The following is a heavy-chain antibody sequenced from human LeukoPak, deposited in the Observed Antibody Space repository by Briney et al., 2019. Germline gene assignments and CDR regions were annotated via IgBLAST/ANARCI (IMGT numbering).Heavy chain of an antibody. V-gene: IGHV1-46*01. D-gene: IGHD6-19*01. CDR2: INPSGGST. Sequence: ASVKVSCKAPGYTFTSYYMHWVRQAPGQGLEWMGIINPSGGSTSYAQKFQGRVTMTRDTSTSTVYMELSSLRSEDTAVYYCARKSSGWKQFDYWGQGTLVTVSS. CDR3: ARKSSGWKQFDY. J-gene: IGHJ4*02. CDR1: GYTFTSYY.